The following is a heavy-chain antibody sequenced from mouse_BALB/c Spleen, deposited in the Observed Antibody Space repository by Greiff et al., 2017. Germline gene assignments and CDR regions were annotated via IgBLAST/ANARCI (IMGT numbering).Heavy chain of an antibody. V-gene: IGHV2-9*02. CDR2: IWAGGST. CDR3: ARGDGNYVAY. J-gene: IGHJ3*01. D-gene: IGHD2-1*01. Sequence: VHLVESGPGLVAPSQSLSITCTVSGFSLTSYGVHWVRQPPGKGLEWLGVIWAGGSTNYNSALMSRLSISKDNSKSQVFLKMNSLQTDDTAMYYCARGDGNYVAYWGQGTLVTVSA. CDR1: GFSLTSYG.